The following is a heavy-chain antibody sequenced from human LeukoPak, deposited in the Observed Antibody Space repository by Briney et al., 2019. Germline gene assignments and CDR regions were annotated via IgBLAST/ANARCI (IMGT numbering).Heavy chain of an antibody. Sequence: ASVKVSCKASGYTFTGYYMHWVRQAPGQGLEWMGIINPSGGSTSYAQKFQGRVTMTRDMSTSTVYMELSSLRSEDTAVYYCARVGGYCSSTSCTNNPFDYWGQGTLVTVSS. CDR3: ARVGGYCSSTSCTNNPFDY. D-gene: IGHD2-2*01. CDR1: GYTFTGYY. CDR2: INPSGGST. J-gene: IGHJ4*02. V-gene: IGHV1-46*01.